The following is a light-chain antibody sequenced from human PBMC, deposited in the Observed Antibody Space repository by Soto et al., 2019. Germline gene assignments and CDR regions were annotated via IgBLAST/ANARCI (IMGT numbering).Light chain of an antibody. CDR3: CSYAGSPYV. V-gene: IGLV2-11*01. Sequence: QPVLTQPPSGSGSPGQSVTISCPGTSSDVGGYNYVSWYQQHPGKAPKLMIYDVSKRPSGVPDRFSGSKSGNTASLTISGLQAEDEADYYCCSYAGSPYVFGTGTKVTVL. J-gene: IGLJ1*01. CDR1: SSDVGGYNY. CDR2: DVS.